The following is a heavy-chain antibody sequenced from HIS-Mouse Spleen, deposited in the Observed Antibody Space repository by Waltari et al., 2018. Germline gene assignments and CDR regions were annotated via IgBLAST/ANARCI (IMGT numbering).Heavy chain of an antibody. V-gene: IGHV3-7*01. J-gene: IGHJ4*02. Sequence: EVQMVESGGGLVQPGGSLRLSCAASGFTFSRCWLSWVRQAPGKGLEWVANIKQDGSEKYYVDSVKGRFTISRDNAKNSLYLQMNSLRAEDTAVYYCARGRSSSPYWGQGTLVTVSS. CDR3: ARGRSSSPY. CDR2: IKQDGSEK. D-gene: IGHD6-6*01. CDR1: GFTFSRCW.